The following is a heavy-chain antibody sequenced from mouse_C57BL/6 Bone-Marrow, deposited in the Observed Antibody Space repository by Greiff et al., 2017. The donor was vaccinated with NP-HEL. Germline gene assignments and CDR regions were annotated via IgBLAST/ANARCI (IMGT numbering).Heavy chain of an antibody. CDR2: ISYDGSN. V-gene: IGHV3-6*01. CDR1: GYSITSGYY. CDR3: ARAITTVVAHWYFDV. J-gene: IGHJ1*03. Sequence: EVQRVESGPGLVKPSQSLSLTCSVTGYSITSGYYWNWIRQFPGNKLGWMGYISYDGSNNYNPSLKNRISITRDTSKNQFFRKLNSVTTEDTATYYCARAITTVVAHWYFDVWGTGTTVTVSS. D-gene: IGHD1-1*01.